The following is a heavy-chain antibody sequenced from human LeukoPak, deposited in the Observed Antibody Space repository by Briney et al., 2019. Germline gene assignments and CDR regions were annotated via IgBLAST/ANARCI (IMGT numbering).Heavy chain of an antibody. V-gene: IGHV1-18*01. J-gene: IGHJ4*02. CDR3: ARDYSRGLAGY. Sequence: ASVKVSCKASGYTFTSYGISWVRQAPGQGLEWMGWISAHNGNTNYAQKFQDRVTMTTDTSTSTAYMELRSLRSDDTAVFYCARDYSRGLAGYWGQGTLVTVSS. D-gene: IGHD4-11*01. CDR1: GYTFTSYG. CDR2: ISAHNGNT.